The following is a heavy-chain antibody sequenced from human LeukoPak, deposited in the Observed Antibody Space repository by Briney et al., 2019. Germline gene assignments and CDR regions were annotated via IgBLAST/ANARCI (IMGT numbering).Heavy chain of an antibody. CDR3: AREPSYYYDINWFDP. Sequence: PSETLSLTCTVSGGSISSYYWSWIRQPAGKGLEWIGRIYTSGSTNYNPSLKSRVTMSVDTSKNQFSLKLSSVTAADTAVYYCAREPSYYYDINWFDPWGQGTLVTVSS. V-gene: IGHV4-4*07. D-gene: IGHD3-22*01. J-gene: IGHJ5*02. CDR2: IYTSGST. CDR1: GGSISSYY.